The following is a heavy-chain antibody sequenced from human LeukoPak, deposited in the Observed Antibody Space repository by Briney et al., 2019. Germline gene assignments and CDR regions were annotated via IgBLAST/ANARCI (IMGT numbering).Heavy chain of an antibody. J-gene: IGHJ4*02. V-gene: IGHV4-31*03. CDR2: IYYSGTT. CDR1: GXSISSGDVY. CDR3: ARALGTGWSQEE. Sequence: PSETLSLTCTVSGXSISSGDVYWSWIRQHPGKGLEWIGYIYYSGTTYYSPSLKNRVTISLDTTKNQFSLKLSSVTAADTAVYYCARALGTGWSQEEWGQGTLVTVSS. D-gene: IGHD6-19*01.